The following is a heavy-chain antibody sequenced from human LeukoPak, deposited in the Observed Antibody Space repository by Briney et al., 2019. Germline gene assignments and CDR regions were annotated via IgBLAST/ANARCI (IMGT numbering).Heavy chain of an antibody. CDR2: IWYDGSNK. J-gene: IGHJ4*02. Sequence: GRSLRLSCAASGFTFSSYGMHWVRQAPGKGLEWVAVIWYDGSNKYYADSVKGRFTISRDNSKNTLYLQMNSLRAEDTAVYYCAKPRWAAAGDFDYWGQGTLVTVSS. D-gene: IGHD6-13*01. CDR3: AKPRWAAAGDFDY. CDR1: GFTFSSYG. V-gene: IGHV3-33*06.